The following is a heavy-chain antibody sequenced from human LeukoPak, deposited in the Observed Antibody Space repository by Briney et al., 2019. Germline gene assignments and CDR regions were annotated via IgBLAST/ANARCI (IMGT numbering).Heavy chain of an antibody. CDR2: IYYSGST. CDR3: ARTPAWGDSSGYYYRDPRMDV. CDR1: DGSISSVDYY. Sequence: PSDTLSLTCTVSDGSISSVDYYWSWIRQHPGKGLEWIGYIYYSGSTYYNPSLKSRVTISVDTSKNQFSLKLSSVTAADTAVYYCARTPAWGDSSGYYYRDPRMDVWGQGTTVTVSS. D-gene: IGHD3-22*01. J-gene: IGHJ6*02. V-gene: IGHV4-31*03.